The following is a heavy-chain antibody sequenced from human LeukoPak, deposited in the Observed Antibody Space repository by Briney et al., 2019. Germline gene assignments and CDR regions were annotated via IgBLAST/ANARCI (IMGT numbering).Heavy chain of an antibody. Sequence: GGSLRLSCAASGFTFSSYAMSWVRQAPGKGLVWVSRINTDGTTTTYADSVKGRFSISRDNAKNTLYLQMNSLRVEDTAVYYCARPNWNLDLLDAFDVWGQGTMVTVSS. CDR2: INTDGTTT. V-gene: IGHV3-74*01. D-gene: IGHD1-1*01. CDR1: GFTFSSYA. CDR3: ARPNWNLDLLDAFDV. J-gene: IGHJ3*01.